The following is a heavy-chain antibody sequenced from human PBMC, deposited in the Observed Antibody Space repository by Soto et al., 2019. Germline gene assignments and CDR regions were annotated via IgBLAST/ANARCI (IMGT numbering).Heavy chain of an antibody. CDR2: IYYRGNT. V-gene: IGHV4-39*01. Sequence: QLQLQESGPGLVKPSETLSLTCTVSGGSISSSSYYWGWIRQPPGKGLEWIGSIYYRGNTYYNPSTKSRVTLSVDTSKNPFSLKLSSVTAADTAVYYCARGGGGYCSGGSCQVDYWGQGTLVTVSS. CDR1: GGSISSSSYY. D-gene: IGHD2-15*01. CDR3: ARGGGGYCSGGSCQVDY. J-gene: IGHJ4*02.